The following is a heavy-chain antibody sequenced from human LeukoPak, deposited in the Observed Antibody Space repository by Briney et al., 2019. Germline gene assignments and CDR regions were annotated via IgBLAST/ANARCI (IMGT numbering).Heavy chain of an antibody. Sequence: KPPETLSLTCTVSGGSISSYYWSWIRQPPGKGLEWIGYIYYSGSTNYNPSLKSRVTISVDTSKNQFSLKLSSVTAADTAVYYCARAQFGELYYYYYMDVWGKGTTVTISS. CDR1: GGSISSYY. D-gene: IGHD3-10*01. CDR3: ARAQFGELYYYYYMDV. CDR2: IYYSGST. V-gene: IGHV4-59*01. J-gene: IGHJ6*03.